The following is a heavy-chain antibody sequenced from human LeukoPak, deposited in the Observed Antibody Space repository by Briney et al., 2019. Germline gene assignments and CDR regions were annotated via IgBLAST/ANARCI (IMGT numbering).Heavy chain of an antibody. V-gene: IGHV3-64*01. Sequence: GGSLRLSCATSGFIFSNHAMHWVRQAPGKGLEYVSAITRNGGNTYYANSVKGRFTISRDNSKNTLYLQMGSLRAEDMAVYYCARGTCSGTTCHHTYDYWGQGTLVTVSS. CDR2: ITRNGGNT. D-gene: IGHD2-2*01. J-gene: IGHJ4*02. CDR3: ARGTCSGTTCHHTYDY. CDR1: GFIFSNHA.